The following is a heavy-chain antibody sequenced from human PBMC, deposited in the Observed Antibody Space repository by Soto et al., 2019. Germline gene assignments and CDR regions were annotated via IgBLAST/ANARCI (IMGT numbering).Heavy chain of an antibody. CDR3: ASTSSGWLWQY. V-gene: IGHV3-30-3*01. D-gene: IGHD6-19*01. CDR2: ISYDGSNK. Sequence: PGGSLRLSCAASGFTFSSYAMHWVRQAPGKGLERVAVISYDGSNKYYADSVKGRFTISRDNSKNTLYLQMNSLSAEDTAVYYCASTSSGWLWQYWGRGTRFTVAS. J-gene: IGHJ4*02. CDR1: GFTFSSYA.